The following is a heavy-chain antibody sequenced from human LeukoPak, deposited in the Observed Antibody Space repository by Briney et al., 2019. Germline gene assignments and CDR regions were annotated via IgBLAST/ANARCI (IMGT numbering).Heavy chain of an antibody. Sequence: GGSLRLSCAASGFTFDDYAMHWVRQAPGKGLEWVSGISWNSGMIGYADSVKGRFTISRDNAKNSLYLEMNSLRAEDTALYYCAKGSGYSPLFDYWGQGTLVTVSS. V-gene: IGHV3-9*01. CDR3: AKGSGYSPLFDY. D-gene: IGHD3-22*01. CDR1: GFTFDDYA. J-gene: IGHJ4*02. CDR2: ISWNSGMI.